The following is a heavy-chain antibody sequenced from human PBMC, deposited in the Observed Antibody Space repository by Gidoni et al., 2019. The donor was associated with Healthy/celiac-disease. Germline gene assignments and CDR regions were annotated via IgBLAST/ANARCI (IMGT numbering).Heavy chain of an antibody. D-gene: IGHD2-2*01. V-gene: IGHV1-24*01. CDR3: ATAEYCSSTSCSNWFDP. J-gene: IGHJ5*02. Sequence: VSCKVSGYTLTELSMHWVRQAPGKGLEWMGGFDPEDGETIYAQKFQGRVTMTEDTSTDTAYMELSSLRSEDTAVYYCATAEYCSSTSCSNWFDPWGQGTLVTVSS. CDR1: GYTLTELS. CDR2: FDPEDGET.